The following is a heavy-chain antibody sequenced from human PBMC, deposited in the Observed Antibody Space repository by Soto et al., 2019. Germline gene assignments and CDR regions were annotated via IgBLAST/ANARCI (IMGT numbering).Heavy chain of an antibody. V-gene: IGHV4-39*01. D-gene: IGHD2-15*01. J-gene: IGHJ4*02. CDR3: ARQHCSGGSCYFGY. CDR1: GGSISSSSYY. CDR2: IYYSGST. Sequence: QLQLQESGPGLVKPSETLSLTCTVSGGSISSSSYYWGWIRQPPGKGLEGIGSIYYSGSTYYNPSLNSRVTISVDTSKNEFSLKLSSVTAADTAVYYCARQHCSGGSCYFGYWGQGTLVTVSS.